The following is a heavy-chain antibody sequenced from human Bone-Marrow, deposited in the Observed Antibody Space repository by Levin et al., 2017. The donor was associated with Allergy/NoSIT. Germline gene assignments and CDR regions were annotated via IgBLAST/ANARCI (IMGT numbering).Heavy chain of an antibody. D-gene: IGHD6-13*01. V-gene: IGHV3-30-3*01. J-gene: IGHJ4*02. CDR3: ASGADSGWFVDY. CDR2: ISHDGTNK. CDR1: GFTFDGYA. Sequence: GESLKISCAASGFTFDGYALHWVRQAPGKGLEWVAVISHDGTNKHYADSVKGRFTISRDNSKNTLYLQMTSLRSDDTAVYYCASGADSGWFVDYWGQGALVTVSS.